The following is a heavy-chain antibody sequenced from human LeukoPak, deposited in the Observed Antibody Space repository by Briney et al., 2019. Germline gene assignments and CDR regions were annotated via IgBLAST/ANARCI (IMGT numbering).Heavy chain of an antibody. Sequence: SVKVSCKASGGTLSSYAISWVRQAPGQGLEWMGRIIPIFGTANYAQKFQGRVTITTDESTSTAYMELSSLRSEDTAVYYCARLQLDYNWFDPWGQGTLVTVSS. V-gene: IGHV1-69*05. J-gene: IGHJ5*02. D-gene: IGHD6-13*01. CDR2: IIPIFGTA. CDR3: ARLQLDYNWFDP. CDR1: GGTLSSYA.